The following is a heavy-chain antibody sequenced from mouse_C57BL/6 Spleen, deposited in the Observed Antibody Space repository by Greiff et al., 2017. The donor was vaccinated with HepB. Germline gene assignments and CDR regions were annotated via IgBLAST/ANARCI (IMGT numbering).Heavy chain of an antibody. CDR2: ISSGGDYI. Sequence: EVQGVESGEGLVKPGGSLKLSCAASGFTFSSYAMSWVRQTPEKRLEWVAYISSGGDYIYYADTVKGRFTISRDNARNTLYLQMSSLKSEDTAMYYCTREGNDYDGSYMDYWGQGTSVTVSS. CDR3: TREGNDYDGSYMDY. V-gene: IGHV5-9-1*02. CDR1: GFTFSSYA. D-gene: IGHD2-4*01. J-gene: IGHJ4*01.